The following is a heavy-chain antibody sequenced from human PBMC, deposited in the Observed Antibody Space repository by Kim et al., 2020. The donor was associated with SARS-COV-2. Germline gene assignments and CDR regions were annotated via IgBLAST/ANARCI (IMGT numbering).Heavy chain of an antibody. CDR3: ARGRNWAGWFDY. Sequence: KYSQKYQGRVTITRDPAASTAYMELSSLRSEDTAVYYCARGRNWAGWFDYWGQGTLVTVSS. V-gene: IGHV1-3*01. J-gene: IGHJ4*02. D-gene: IGHD6-19*01.